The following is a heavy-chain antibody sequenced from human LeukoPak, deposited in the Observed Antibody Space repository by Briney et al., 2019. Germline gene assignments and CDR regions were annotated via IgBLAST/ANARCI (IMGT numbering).Heavy chain of an antibody. CDR3: ARGWVDTAMSD. V-gene: IGHV3-21*01. CDR2: ISSSSTYI. D-gene: IGHD5-18*01. Sequence: GGSLRLSCAASGFTFSSYVVNWVRQAPGKGLEWVSSISSSSTYIYYADSVKGRFTISRDNAKNSLYLQINSLRAEDTAVYHCARGWVDTAMSDWGQGTLVTVSS. CDR1: GFTFSSYV. J-gene: IGHJ4*02.